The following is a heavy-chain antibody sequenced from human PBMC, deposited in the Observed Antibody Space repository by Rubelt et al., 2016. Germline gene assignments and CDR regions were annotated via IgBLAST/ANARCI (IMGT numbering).Heavy chain of an antibody. V-gene: IGHV4-39*07. Sequence: QVQLQLSGPRLVKPSETLSLTCTVSGGSISSTAYYWGWVRQPPGKGLEWIGSIYSGWGADCNPSLKSRVTISVDTSKNNYSWKLRSVTAADTAVYYCARPLGFNDYNGMDVWGQGTTVTVSS. J-gene: IGHJ6*01. CDR2: IYSGWGA. CDR3: ARPLGFNDYNGMDV. CDR1: GGSISSTAYY.